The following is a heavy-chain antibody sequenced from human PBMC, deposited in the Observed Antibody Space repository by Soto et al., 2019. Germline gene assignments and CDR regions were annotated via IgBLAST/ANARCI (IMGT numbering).Heavy chain of an antibody. D-gene: IGHD6-19*01. V-gene: IGHV3-15*01. CDR1: GFTFSNAW. CDR2: IKSKTDGGTT. CDR3: TTEEVEEWLVRVGDWFDP. J-gene: IGHJ5*02. Sequence: EVQLVESGGGLVKPGGSLRLSCAASGFTFSNAWMSWVRQAPGKGLEWVGRIKSKTDGGTTDYAAPVKGRFTISRDDSKNTLYLQMNSLKTEDTAVHYCTTEEVEEWLVRVGDWFDPWGQGTLVTVSS.